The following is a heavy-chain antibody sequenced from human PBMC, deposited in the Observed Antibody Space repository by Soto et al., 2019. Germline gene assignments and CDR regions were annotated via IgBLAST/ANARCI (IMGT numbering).Heavy chain of an antibody. CDR1: GLTFSAYY. CDR3: ATNAQDTAMDYFDN. CDR2: ISSSSSYT. Sequence: PGGSLRLSCAASGLTFSAYYMSWIRQAPGKGLEWVSYISSSSSYTNYADSVKGRFTISRDNAKNSLYLQMNSLRAEDTAVYYCATNAQDTAMDYFDNWGQGTLVTVSS. D-gene: IGHD5-18*01. J-gene: IGHJ4*02. V-gene: IGHV3-11*06.